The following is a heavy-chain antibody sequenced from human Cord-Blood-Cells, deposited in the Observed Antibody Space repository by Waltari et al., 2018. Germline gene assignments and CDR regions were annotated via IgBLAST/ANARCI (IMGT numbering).Heavy chain of an antibody. D-gene: IGHD1-26*01. J-gene: IGHJ4*02. CDR3: ARPLVGATVTVDY. V-gene: IGHV3-7*05. Sequence: EVQLVESGGGLVQPGGSLRLSCAASGFTFSSYGMSWVRQAPGKGLGGVAKIKQDGSGKDYVDSVKGRCTISRDNAKNSLYLQMNSLRAEDTAVYYCARPLVGATVTVDYWGQGTLVTVSS. CDR2: IKQDGSGK. CDR1: GFTFSSYG.